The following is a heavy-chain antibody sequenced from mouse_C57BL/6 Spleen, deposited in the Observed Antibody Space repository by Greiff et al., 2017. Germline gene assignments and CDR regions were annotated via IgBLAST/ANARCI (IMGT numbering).Heavy chain of an antibody. CDR2: ISSGRSTI. D-gene: IGHD2-5*01. V-gene: IGHV5-17*01. CDR1: GFTFSDYG. CDR3: ARTIVTPSNYYAMDY. J-gene: IGHJ4*01. Sequence: DVKLQESGGGLVKPGGSLKLSCAASGFTFSDYGMHWVRQAPEKGLEWVAYISSGRSTIYYADTVKGRFPISRDNAKNTLFLQMTSLRSEDTAMYYCARTIVTPSNYYAMDYWGQGTSVTVSS.